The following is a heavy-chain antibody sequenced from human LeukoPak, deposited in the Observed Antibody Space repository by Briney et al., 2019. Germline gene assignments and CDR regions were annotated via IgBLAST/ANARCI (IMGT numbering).Heavy chain of an antibody. Sequence: GGSLRLSCAASGFTFSSYGMHRVRQAPGKGLEWVAVISYDGSIKYYADSVKGRFTISRDNSKNTLYLQMNSLRAEDTAVYYCAKEYASGWVYYWGQGTLVTVSS. CDR1: GFTFSSYG. D-gene: IGHD6-19*01. CDR3: AKEYASGWVYY. CDR2: ISYDGSIK. J-gene: IGHJ4*02. V-gene: IGHV3-30*18.